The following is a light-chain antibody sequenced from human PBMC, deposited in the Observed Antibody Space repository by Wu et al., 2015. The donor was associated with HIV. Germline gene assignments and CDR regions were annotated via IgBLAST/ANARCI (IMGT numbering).Light chain of an antibody. CDR3: QQYNNWPPDS. J-gene: IGKJ2*03. V-gene: IGKV3-15*01. CDR1: QSVSSN. Sequence: EVVLTQSPDTLSLSPGESAILSCRASQSVSSNLAWYQQKPGQAPRLLIYGASTRATGIPARFSGSGSGTEFTLTISSLQSEDFAVYYCQQYNNWPPDSFGQGTKLEIK. CDR2: GAS.